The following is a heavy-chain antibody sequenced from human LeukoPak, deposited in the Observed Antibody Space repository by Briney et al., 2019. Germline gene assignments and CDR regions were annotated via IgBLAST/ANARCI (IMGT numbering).Heavy chain of an antibody. V-gene: IGHV3-23*01. CDR2: ISSSGSST. J-gene: IGHJ6*02. CDR3: ARGRPIFGVVITPPGMDV. CDR1: GFTFRKYA. D-gene: IGHD3-3*01. Sequence: GGSLRLSCAASGFTFRKYAMSWVRQAPGKGLEWVSAISSSGSSTYYADSVKGRFTISRDKSKNTLYLQMNSLRAEDTAVYYCARGRPIFGVVITPPGMDVWGQGTTVTVSS.